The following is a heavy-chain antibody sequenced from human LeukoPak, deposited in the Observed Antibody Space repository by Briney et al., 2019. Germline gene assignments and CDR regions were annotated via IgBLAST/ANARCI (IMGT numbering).Heavy chain of an antibody. J-gene: IGHJ4*02. V-gene: IGHV5-51*01. D-gene: IGHD5-24*01. CDR3: ARQGWDGYNYFDY. CDR1: GYNFATYW. CDR2: IEPGDSDT. Sequence: GESLKISCEGSGYNFATYWIGWVRQKPGKGLEWMGIIEPGDSDTRYGPSFQGQVTISADKSTNVAYLQWSSLKASDTAIYYCARQGWDGYNYFDYWGQGTLVTVSS.